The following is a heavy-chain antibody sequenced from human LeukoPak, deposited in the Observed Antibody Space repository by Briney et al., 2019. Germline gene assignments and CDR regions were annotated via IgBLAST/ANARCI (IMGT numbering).Heavy chain of an antibody. CDR2: INPNSGGT. D-gene: IGHD3-10*01. J-gene: IGHJ6*03. Sequence: ASVKVSCKASGYTFTGYYMHWVRQAPGQGLEWMGWINPNSGGTNYAQKFQGRVTMTRNTSISTAYMELSSLRSEDTAVYYCARDAHGSGSPDDDYYYYYMDVWGKGTTVTISS. V-gene: IGHV1-2*02. CDR1: GYTFTGYY. CDR3: ARDAHGSGSPDDDYYYYYMDV.